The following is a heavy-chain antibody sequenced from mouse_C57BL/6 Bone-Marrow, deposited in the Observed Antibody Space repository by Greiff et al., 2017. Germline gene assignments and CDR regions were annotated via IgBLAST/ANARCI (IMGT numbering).Heavy chain of an antibody. J-gene: IGHJ2*01. V-gene: IGHV14-3*01. D-gene: IGHD1-1*01. CDR1: GFNIKNTY. CDR2: IDPANGNT. Sequence: VQLQQSVAELVRPGASVKLSCTASGFNIKNTYMHWVKQRPEQGLEWSGRIDPANGNTKYAPKFQGKATITADTSSNAAYLQLSSQTSEDTAIYYCAPYYYGRSYGDYWGQGTTLTVSS. CDR3: APYYYGRSYGDY.